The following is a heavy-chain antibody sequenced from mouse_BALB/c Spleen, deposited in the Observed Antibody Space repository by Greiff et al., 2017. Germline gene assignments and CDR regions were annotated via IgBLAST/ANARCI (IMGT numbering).Heavy chain of an antibody. Sequence: VQLQQSGTVLARPGASVKMSCKASGYTFTSYWMHWVKQRPGQGLEWIGAIYPGNSDTSYNQKFKGKAKLTAVTSTSTAYMELSSLTNEDSAVYYCTFYGSSPLYAMDYWGQGTSVTVSS. CDR2: IYPGNSDT. D-gene: IGHD1-1*01. CDR1: GYTFTSYW. V-gene: IGHV1-5*01. CDR3: TFYGSSPLYAMDY. J-gene: IGHJ4*01.